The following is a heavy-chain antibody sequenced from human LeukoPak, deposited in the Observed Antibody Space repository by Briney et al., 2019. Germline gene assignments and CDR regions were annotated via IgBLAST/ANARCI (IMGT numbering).Heavy chain of an antibody. D-gene: IGHD3-22*01. J-gene: IGHJ3*02. CDR3: ARLKGHYYDASGYYSDI. CDR1: GGSISSGGYY. CDR2: IYYSGST. V-gene: IGHV4-31*03. Sequence: SQTLSLTCTVSGGSISSGGYYWSWIRQHPGKGLEWIGYIYYSGSTKYNPSLKSRVTISVDTSKNQFSLKLGSVTTADTAVYYCARLKGHYYDASGYYSDIWGQGTMVTVSS.